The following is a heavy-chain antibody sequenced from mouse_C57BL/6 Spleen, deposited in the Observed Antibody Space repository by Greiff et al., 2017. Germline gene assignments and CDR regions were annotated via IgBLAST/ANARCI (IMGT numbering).Heavy chain of an antibody. Sequence: QVQLQQSGAELARPGASVKMSCKASGYTFTSYTMHWVKQRPGQGLEWIGYINPSSGYTKYNQKFKDKATLTADKSSSTAYMQLSSLTSEDSAVYYCAKDGSSSGYFDYWGQGTTLTVSS. CDR3: AKDGSSSGYFDY. J-gene: IGHJ2*01. CDR2: INPSSGYT. CDR1: GYTFTSYT. V-gene: IGHV1-4*01. D-gene: IGHD1-1*01.